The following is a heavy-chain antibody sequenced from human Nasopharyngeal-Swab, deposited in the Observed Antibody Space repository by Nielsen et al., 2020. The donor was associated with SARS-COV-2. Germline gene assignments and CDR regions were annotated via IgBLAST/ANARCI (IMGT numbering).Heavy chain of an antibody. Sequence: GESLKIPCAASGFTFSSYEMNWVRQAPGKGLEWVSYISSSGSTIYYADSVKGRFTISRDNAKNSLYLQMNSLRAEDTAVYYCAGLTYYYGSGSSNYYGMDVWGQGTTVTVSS. CDR2: ISSSGSTI. CDR1: GFTFSSYE. V-gene: IGHV3-48*03. J-gene: IGHJ6*02. CDR3: AGLTYYYGSGSSNYYGMDV. D-gene: IGHD3-10*01.